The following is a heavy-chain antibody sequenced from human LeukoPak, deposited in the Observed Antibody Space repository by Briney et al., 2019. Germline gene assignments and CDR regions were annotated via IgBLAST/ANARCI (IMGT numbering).Heavy chain of an antibody. D-gene: IGHD1-26*01. Sequence: SETLSLTCAVYGGSFSGYYWSWIRQPPGKGLEWIGEINHSGSTNYNPSLKSRVTISVDTSKNQFSLKLSSVTAADTAVYYCARSSGSYRPPIFDYWGQGTLVTVSS. V-gene: IGHV4-34*01. CDR3: ARSSGSYRPPIFDY. CDR2: INHSGST. CDR1: GGSFSGYY. J-gene: IGHJ4*02.